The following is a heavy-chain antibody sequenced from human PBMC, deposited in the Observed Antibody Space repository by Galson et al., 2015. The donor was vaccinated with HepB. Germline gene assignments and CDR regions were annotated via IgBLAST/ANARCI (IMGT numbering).Heavy chain of an antibody. CDR1: GFTFGDYA. V-gene: IGHV3-49*03. Sequence: SLRLSCAASGFTFGDYAMSWFRQAPGKGLEWVGFIRSKAYGGTTEYAASVKGRFTISRDDSKSIAYLQMNSLKTEDTAVYYCTRDRIAAPPGSWFDPWGQGTLVTVSS. D-gene: IGHD6-6*01. J-gene: IGHJ5*02. CDR3: TRDRIAAPPGSWFDP. CDR2: IRSKAYGGTT.